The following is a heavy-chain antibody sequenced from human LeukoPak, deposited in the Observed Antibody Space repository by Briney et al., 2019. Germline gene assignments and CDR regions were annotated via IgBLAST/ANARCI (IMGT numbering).Heavy chain of an antibody. J-gene: IGHJ5*02. Sequence: KPSETLSLTCTVSGGSISSYYWSWIRQPPGKGLEWIGYIYYSGSTNYNPSLKSRVTISVDTSKNQFSLKLSSVTAADTAVYYCARDCFVDSGAVAASDCYSPGWFDPWGQGTLVTVSS. CDR2: IYYSGST. D-gene: IGHD2-21*02. CDR1: GGSISSYY. CDR3: ARDCFVDSGAVAASDCYSPGWFDP. V-gene: IGHV4-59*01.